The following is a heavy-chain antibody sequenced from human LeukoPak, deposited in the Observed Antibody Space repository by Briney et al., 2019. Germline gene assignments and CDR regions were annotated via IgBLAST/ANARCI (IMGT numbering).Heavy chain of an antibody. CDR3: ARDRLWFGELFSPGWFDP. V-gene: IGHV3-33*01. CDR2: IWYDGSNK. D-gene: IGHD3-10*01. CDR1: GFTFSSYG. Sequence: GGSLRLSCAASGFTFSSYGMHWVRQAPGKGLEWVAVIWYDGSNKYYADSEKGRFTISRDNSKNTLYLQMNSLRAEDTAVYYCARDRLWFGELFSPGWFDPWGQGTLVTVSS. J-gene: IGHJ5*02.